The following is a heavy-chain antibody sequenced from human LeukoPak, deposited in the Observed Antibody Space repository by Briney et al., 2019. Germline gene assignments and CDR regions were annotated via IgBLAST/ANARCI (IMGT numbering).Heavy chain of an antibody. CDR3: ARDPRYSSGWYRSYYYYYGMDV. V-gene: IGHV3-23*01. J-gene: IGHJ6*02. D-gene: IGHD6-19*01. CDR1: GFTLSSYG. Sequence: GGSLRLSCAASGFTLSSYGMSWVRQAPGKGLEWVSTISASGGYTYYADSVKGRFTISRDNSKNTLYLQMNSLRAEDTAVYYCARDPRYSSGWYRSYYYYYGMDVWGQGTTVTVSS. CDR2: ISASGGYT.